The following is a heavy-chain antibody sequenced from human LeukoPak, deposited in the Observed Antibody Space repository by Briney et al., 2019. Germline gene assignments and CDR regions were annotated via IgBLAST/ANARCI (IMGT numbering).Heavy chain of an antibody. D-gene: IGHD3-10*01. CDR2: INHSGST. J-gene: IGHJ6*03. V-gene: IGHV4-34*01. Sequence: SETLSLTCAVYGGSFSGYYWSWIRQPPGKGLEWIGEINHSGSTNYNPSLKSRVTISVDTSKNQFSLKLSSVTAADTAVYYCARLYYYGSGTRARTYYYYYMDVWGKGTTVTISS. CDR1: GGSFSGYY. CDR3: ARLYYYGSGTRARTYYYYYMDV.